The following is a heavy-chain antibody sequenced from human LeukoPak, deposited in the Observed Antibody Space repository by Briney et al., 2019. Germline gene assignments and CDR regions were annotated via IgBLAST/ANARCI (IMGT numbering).Heavy chain of an antibody. CDR1: GGSISSYY. J-gene: IGHJ4*02. V-gene: IGHV4-59*01. D-gene: IGHD6-19*01. CDR3: ARVRAAVAPLVFDY. CDR2: IYYSGSN. Sequence: PSETLSLTCTVSGGSISSYYWRWIRQPPEKGLEGIGYIYYSGSNNYNPSLKSGVTISVDTSKNQFSLKLSSVTAADTAVYYWARVRAAVAPLVFDYWGQGTLVTVSS.